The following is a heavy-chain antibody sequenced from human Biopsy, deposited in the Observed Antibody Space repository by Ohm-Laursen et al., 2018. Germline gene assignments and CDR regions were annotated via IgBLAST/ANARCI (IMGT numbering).Heavy chain of an antibody. Sequence: ASVKVSCKASGYKFTSYGMSWVRQAPGQGFEWMGRISGYNGNTNYAQKSQGRITMTIDAATSTGNMDLRGLKSDDTAVYYCARIAAAGWDDYWGQGTLVTVSS. CDR2: ISGYNGNT. V-gene: IGHV1-18*01. CDR1: GYKFTSYG. CDR3: ARIAAAGWDDY. D-gene: IGHD6-25*01. J-gene: IGHJ4*02.